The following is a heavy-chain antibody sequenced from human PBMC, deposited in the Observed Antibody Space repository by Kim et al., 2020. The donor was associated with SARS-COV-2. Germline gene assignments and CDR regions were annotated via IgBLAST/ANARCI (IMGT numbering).Heavy chain of an antibody. J-gene: IGHJ4*02. Sequence: GGSLRLSCAASGFIFSSYGIHWVRQAPGKGLEWVALIWYDGSNKYYADSMKGRFTISRDNSRNTLYLQMNSLRAEDTAVYYCARHRELLDYWGQGTLVTVSS. CDR3: ARHRELLDY. V-gene: IGHV3-33*01. CDR1: GFIFSSYG. CDR2: IWYDGSNK. D-gene: IGHD1-7*01.